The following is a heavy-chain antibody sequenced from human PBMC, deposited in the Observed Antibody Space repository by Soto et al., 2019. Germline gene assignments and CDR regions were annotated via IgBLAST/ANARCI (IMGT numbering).Heavy chain of an antibody. J-gene: IGHJ6*02. V-gene: IGHV5-10-1*01. Sequence: PGESLKISCKGSGYSFTSYWISWLRQMPGKGLEWMGRIDPSDSCTNYSPSFQGHVTISADKSISTAYLQWSSLKASDTAMYYCARGPIAAAGGYYYYYGMAVWGQGTTVTV. CDR2: IDPSDSCT. CDR1: GYSFTSYW. D-gene: IGHD6-13*01. CDR3: ARGPIAAAGGYYYYYGMAV.